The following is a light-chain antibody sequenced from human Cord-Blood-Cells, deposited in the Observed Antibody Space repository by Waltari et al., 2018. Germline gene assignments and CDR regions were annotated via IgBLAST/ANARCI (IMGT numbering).Light chain of an antibody. CDR2: WAS. CDR1: QSVLYSSNNKNY. V-gene: IGKV4-1*01. J-gene: IGKJ5*01. Sequence: DIVMTQSPDSLAVSLGERATINCKSRQSVLYSSNNKNYLAWYQQKPGQPPKLLIYWASTRESGVPDRFSGSGSGTDFTLTISSLQAEDVAVYYCQQYYSTLTFGQGTRLEIK. CDR3: QQYYSTLT.